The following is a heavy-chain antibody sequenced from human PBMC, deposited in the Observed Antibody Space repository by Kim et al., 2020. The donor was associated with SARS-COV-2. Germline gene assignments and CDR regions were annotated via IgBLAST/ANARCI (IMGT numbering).Heavy chain of an antibody. CDR2: ISYDGSNK. D-gene: IGHD3-10*01. V-gene: IGHV3-33*05. CDR1: GFTFSSYG. CDR3: AKGGWFGELLWQ. Sequence: GGSLRLSCAASGFTFSSYGMHWVRQAPGKGLEWVAVISYDGSNKYYADSVKGRFTISRDNSKNTLYLQMNSLRAEDTAVYYCAKGGWFGELLWQWGQGTLVTVSS. J-gene: IGHJ4*02.